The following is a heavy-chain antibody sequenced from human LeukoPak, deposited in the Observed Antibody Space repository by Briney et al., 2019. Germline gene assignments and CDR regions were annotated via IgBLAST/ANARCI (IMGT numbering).Heavy chain of an antibody. D-gene: IGHD1-7*01. CDR3: AGVNYLAPFDY. Sequence: SETLSLTCSVSGRSINSYYWSWLRQSAGKGLEWIGRTYSSGSTNYNPSLESRVTMSVDTSKNQFYLKLRSVTAADTAVYYCAGVNYLAPFDYWGEGTQVTVSS. CDR1: GRSINSYY. J-gene: IGHJ4*02. V-gene: IGHV4-4*07. CDR2: TYSSGST.